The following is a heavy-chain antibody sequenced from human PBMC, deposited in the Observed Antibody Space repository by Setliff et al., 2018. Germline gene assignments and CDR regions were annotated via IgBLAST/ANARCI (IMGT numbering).Heavy chain of an antibody. J-gene: IGHJ2*01. CDR3: ARVAGSTSVAITTLWYFDL. CDR2: IYYRGST. V-gene: IGHV4-30-4*08. Sequence: TLSLTCTVSGDSISSGDYYWSWIRQSPGKGLEWIGHIYYRGSTYYNPSLRSRLAMSIDTSNNQISLKLSSLTAADTAVYYCARVAGSTSVAITTLWYFDLWGRGMMVTVSS. D-gene: IGHD3-22*01. CDR1: GDSISSGDYY.